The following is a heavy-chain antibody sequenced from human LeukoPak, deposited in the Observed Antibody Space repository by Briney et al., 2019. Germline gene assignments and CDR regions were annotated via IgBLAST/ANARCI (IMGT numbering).Heavy chain of an antibody. CDR2: VNSDGSET. CDR1: GFSLSSYA. Sequence: GGSLRLSCEASGFSLSSYAFHWVRQAPGKGLVWVSRVNSDGSETIYADSVKGRCTISRDNAKNTVFLQMNSLRVEDTAVYYCARGGYGHGFDIWGQGTMVTVSS. V-gene: IGHV3-74*01. CDR3: ARGGYGHGFDI. D-gene: IGHD5-12*01. J-gene: IGHJ3*02.